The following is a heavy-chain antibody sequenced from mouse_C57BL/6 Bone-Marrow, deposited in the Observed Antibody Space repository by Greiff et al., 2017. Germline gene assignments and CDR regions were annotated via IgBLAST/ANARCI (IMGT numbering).Heavy chain of an antibody. CDR3: ARGSHWYCDV. J-gene: IGHJ1*03. Sequence: VQLQQSGPVLVKPGASVKMSCKASGYTFTDYYMNWVKQSHGKSLEWIGVINPYNGGTSYNQKFKGKATLTVDKSSSTAYMELNSLTSEDSAVYYCARGSHWYCDVWGTGTTVTVSS. D-gene: IGHD1-1*02. V-gene: IGHV1-19*01. CDR1: GYTFTDYY. CDR2: INPYNGGT.